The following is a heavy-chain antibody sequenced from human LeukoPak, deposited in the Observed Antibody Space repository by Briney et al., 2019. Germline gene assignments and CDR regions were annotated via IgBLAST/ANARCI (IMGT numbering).Heavy chain of an antibody. V-gene: IGHV3-23*01. Sequence: GGSLRLSCGASGFTFSSYAMSWIRQAPGKGLEWASAISGNSGSTYYADSVKGRFTIPRDNSKNTLYLQMNSLRAEDTAVYYCAKAVTPGGGPRDYWGQGTLVTVSS. D-gene: IGHD2-15*01. CDR3: AKAVTPGGGPRDY. J-gene: IGHJ4*02. CDR1: GFTFSSYA. CDR2: ISGNSGST.